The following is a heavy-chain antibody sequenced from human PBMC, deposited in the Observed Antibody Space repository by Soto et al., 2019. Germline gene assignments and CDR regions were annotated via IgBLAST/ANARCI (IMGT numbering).Heavy chain of an antibody. CDR2: IYYSGST. J-gene: IGHJ4*02. V-gene: IGHV4-59*01. D-gene: IGHD2-15*01. CDR3: ARDDGPPVD. Sequence: QVQLQESGPGLVKPSETLSLTCTVSGGSISSYYWSWIRQPPGKGLEWIGYIYYSGSTNYNPSLKSRVTISVDTSKNQFSLKLSSVTAADTAVYYCARDDGPPVDWGQGTLVTVSS. CDR1: GGSISSYY.